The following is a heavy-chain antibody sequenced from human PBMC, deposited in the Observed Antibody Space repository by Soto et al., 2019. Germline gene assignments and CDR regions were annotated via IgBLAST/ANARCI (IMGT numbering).Heavy chain of an antibody. Sequence: QVQLVQSGAEVKKPGSSVKVSCKASGGTFSSYAISWVRQAPGQGLEWMGGIIPIFGTANYAQKFQGRVTITADESTSTAYMERSSLRSEDTAVYYCARDKVGYYDSSGYYRVSVPPDYYYGMDVWGQGTKVTVYS. V-gene: IGHV1-69*01. J-gene: IGHJ6*02. CDR3: ARDKVGYYDSSGYYRVSVPPDYYYGMDV. CDR2: IIPIFGTA. CDR1: GGTFSSYA. D-gene: IGHD3-22*01.